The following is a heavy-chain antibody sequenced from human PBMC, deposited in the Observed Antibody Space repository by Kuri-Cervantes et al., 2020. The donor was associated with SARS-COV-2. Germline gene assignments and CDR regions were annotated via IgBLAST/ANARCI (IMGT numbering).Heavy chain of an antibody. Sequence: GSLRLSCAVYGGSISSSSYYWGWIRQPPGKGLEWIGSIYYSGSTYYNPSLKSRVTISVDTSKNQFSLKLSSVTAADTALYYCVLGPHSSSWSWYFDLWGRGTLVTVSS. D-gene: IGHD6-13*01. CDR2: IYYSGST. J-gene: IGHJ2*01. V-gene: IGHV4-39*01. CDR3: VLGPHSSSWSWYFDL. CDR1: GGSISSSSYY.